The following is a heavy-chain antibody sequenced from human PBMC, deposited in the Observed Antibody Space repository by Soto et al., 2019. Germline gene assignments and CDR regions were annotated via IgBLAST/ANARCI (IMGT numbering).Heavy chain of an antibody. D-gene: IGHD6-13*01. Sequence: GGSLRLAXAASGFTFRNYGMNWVRQAPGKGLEWVSSISSSSSYIYYADSVKGRFTISRDNAKNSLYLQMNSLRAEDTAVYYCARDLGSSGDPSPYYYSHVMDFLVQGTTVTV. V-gene: IGHV3-21*01. CDR1: GFTFRNYG. J-gene: IGHJ6*02. CDR2: ISSSSSYI. CDR3: ARDLGSSGDPSPYYYSHVMDF.